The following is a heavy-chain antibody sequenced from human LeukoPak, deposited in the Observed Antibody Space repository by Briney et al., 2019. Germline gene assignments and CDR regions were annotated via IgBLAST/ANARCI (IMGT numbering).Heavy chain of an antibody. CDR2: ISSSSSYI. V-gene: IGHV3-21*01. CDR3: ARQDGGYDAGWLDP. J-gene: IGHJ5*02. CDR1: GFTFSSYS. D-gene: IGHD5-12*01. Sequence: GGSLRLSCAASGFTFSSYSMNWVRQAPGKGLEWVSSISSSSSYIYYADSVKGRFTISRDNAKNSLYLQMNSLRAEDTAVYYCARQDGGYDAGWLDPWGQGTLVTVSS.